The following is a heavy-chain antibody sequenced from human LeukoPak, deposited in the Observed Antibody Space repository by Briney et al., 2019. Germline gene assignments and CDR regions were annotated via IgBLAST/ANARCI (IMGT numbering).Heavy chain of an antibody. CDR2: MNPNSGNT. V-gene: IGHV1-8*01. D-gene: IGHD2-15*01. CDR1: GYTFTSYD. CDR3: ARTGYCSGGSCPPNWFDP. J-gene: IGHJ5*02. Sequence: ASVKVSCKASGYTFTSYDINWVRQATGQGLEWMGWMNPNSGNTGYAQKFQGRVTMTRNTSISTAYMELSSLRSEDTAVYYCARTGYCSGGSCPPNWFDPWGQGTLVTVSS.